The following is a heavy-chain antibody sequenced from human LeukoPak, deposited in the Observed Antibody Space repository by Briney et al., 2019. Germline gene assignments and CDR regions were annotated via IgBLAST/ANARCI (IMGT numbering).Heavy chain of an antibody. Sequence: PGGSLRLSCAASGFTFSSYSMNWVRQAPGKGLEWVSSISSSRSYIYYADSVKGRFTISRDNAKNSLYLQMNSLRAEDMAVYYCARDYYGSGTFDYWGQGTLVTVSS. J-gene: IGHJ4*02. V-gene: IGHV3-21*01. CDR2: ISSSRSYI. CDR3: ARDYYGSGTFDY. CDR1: GFTFSSYS. D-gene: IGHD3-10*01.